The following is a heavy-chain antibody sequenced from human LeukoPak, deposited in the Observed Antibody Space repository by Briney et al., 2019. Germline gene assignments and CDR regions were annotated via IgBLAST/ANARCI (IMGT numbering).Heavy chain of an antibody. V-gene: IGHV1-2*02. CDR1: GYTFTGYS. CDR3: ARVLDCGGDCYPKYSTAENAFDI. Sequence: ASVKVSCTASGYTFTGYSMHWVRQAPGQGLEWMGWINPNSGGTNYAQKFQGRVTMTRDMSTSTVYMELSSLRSEDTAVYCCARVLDCGGDCYPKYSTAENAFDIWGQGTMVTVSS. CDR2: INPNSGGT. D-gene: IGHD2-21*02. J-gene: IGHJ3*02.